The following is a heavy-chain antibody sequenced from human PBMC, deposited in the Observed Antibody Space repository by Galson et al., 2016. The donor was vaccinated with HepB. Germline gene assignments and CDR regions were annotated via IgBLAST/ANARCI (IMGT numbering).Heavy chain of an antibody. CDR1: GLNVSSSY. CDR3: ARSGDFRSGYSGYGMDV. Sequence: SLRLSCAASGLNVSSSYMSWVRQAPGRGLEWVSVVYAGGTTKYYADSVKGRFTISRDNSKNTLYLQMNSLRGEDTALCYCARSGDFRSGYSGYGMDVWGQGTTVTVSS. CDR2: VYAGGTTK. J-gene: IGHJ6*02. V-gene: IGHV3-66*01. D-gene: IGHD3-3*01.